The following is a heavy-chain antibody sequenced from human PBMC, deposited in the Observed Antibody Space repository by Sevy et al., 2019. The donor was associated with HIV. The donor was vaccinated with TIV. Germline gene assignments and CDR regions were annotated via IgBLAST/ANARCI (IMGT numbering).Heavy chain of an antibody. CDR3: ARSKDYSSSWSDY. D-gene: IGHD6-13*01. Sequence: SETLSLTCAVYGGSFSGYYWSWIRQPPGKGLEWIGEINHSGSTNYNPSLMSRVTISVDTSKNQFSLKLSSVTAADTAVYYCARSKDYSSSWSDYWGQGTLVTVSS. CDR1: GGSFSGYY. V-gene: IGHV4-34*01. J-gene: IGHJ4*02. CDR2: INHSGST.